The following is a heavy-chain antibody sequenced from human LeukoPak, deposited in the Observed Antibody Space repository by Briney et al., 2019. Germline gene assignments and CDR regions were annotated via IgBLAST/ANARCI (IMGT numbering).Heavy chain of an antibody. CDR3: AAPIVVVPAAI. CDR1: GFTFSSYA. Sequence: GGSLRLSCAASGFTFSSYAMSWVRQAPGNVLEWASAISGSGGSTYYADSVKGRFTISRDNSKNTLYLQMNSLRAEDTAVYYCAAPIVVVPAAIRGQGTLVTVSS. J-gene: IGHJ4*02. D-gene: IGHD2-2*01. CDR2: ISGSGGST. V-gene: IGHV3-23*01.